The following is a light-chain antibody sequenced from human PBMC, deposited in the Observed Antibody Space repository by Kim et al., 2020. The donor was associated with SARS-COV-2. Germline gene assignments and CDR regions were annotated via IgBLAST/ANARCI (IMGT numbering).Light chain of an antibody. CDR3: QSADGSGTYV. CDR1: TYTEKQ. J-gene: IGLJ1*01. Sequence: PDKTTRITYPRATYTEKQTDWYQQKSGQAPLLVIYKDNERPSGIPGRFSGSSSGTTVTLTISGVQAEDDADYYCQSADGSGTYVFGTGTKVTVL. V-gene: IGLV3-25*03. CDR2: KDN.